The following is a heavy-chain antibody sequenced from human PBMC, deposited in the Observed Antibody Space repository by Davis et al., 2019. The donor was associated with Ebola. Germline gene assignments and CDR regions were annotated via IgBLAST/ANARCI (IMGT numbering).Heavy chain of an antibody. D-gene: IGHD3-10*01. CDR3: ARDVRHYGSGSVDDY. V-gene: IGHV1-69*13. J-gene: IGHJ4*02. CDR2: IIPIFGTA. Sequence: SVKVSCKASGGTFSSYAISWVRQAPGQGLEWMGGIIPIFGTANYAQKFQGRVTITADESTSTAYMELSSLRSEDTAVYYCARDVRHYGSGSVDDYWGQGTLVTVSS. CDR1: GGTFSSYA.